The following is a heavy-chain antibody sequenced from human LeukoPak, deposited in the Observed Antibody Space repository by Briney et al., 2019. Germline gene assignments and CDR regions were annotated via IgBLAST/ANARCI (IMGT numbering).Heavy chain of an antibody. CDR1: GFTFSSYT. J-gene: IGHJ6*02. CDR2: ISSSSSYI. Sequence: GGSLRLSCAASGFTFSSYTMNWVRQAPGKGLEWVSSISSSSSYIYYADSVKGRFTISRDNAKNSLYLQMNSLRAADTAVYYCARGQYCTTTSCYSDYYYYYGMDVWGQGTTVTVSS. CDR3: ARGQYCTTTSCYSDYYYYYGMDV. D-gene: IGHD2-2*01. V-gene: IGHV3-21*06.